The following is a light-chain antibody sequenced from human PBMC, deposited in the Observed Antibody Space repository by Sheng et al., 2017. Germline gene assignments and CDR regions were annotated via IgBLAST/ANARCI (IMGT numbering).Light chain of an antibody. Sequence: QSALSQPASVSGSLGQSITISCTGTSHDVGGYKYVSWYQQHPGKAPKLIIYDVSNRPSGVSRRFSGSKSGNTASPTISGLQAEDEADYYCSSYSRRTTADVFGSGTKVTVL. CDR2: DVS. CDR1: SHDVGGYKY. CDR3: SSYSRRTTADV. V-gene: IGLV2-14*03. J-gene: IGLJ1*01.